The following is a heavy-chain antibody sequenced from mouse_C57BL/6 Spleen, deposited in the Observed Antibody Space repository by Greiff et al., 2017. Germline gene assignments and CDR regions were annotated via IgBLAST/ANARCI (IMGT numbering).Heavy chain of an antibody. D-gene: IGHD1-1*01. CDR1: GYAFSSSR. V-gene: IGHV1-82*01. CDR2: NYPGDGDT. J-gene: IGHJ4*01. CDR3: ASITTGARVY. Sequence: QLQQSGPELVKPGASVKISCKASGYAFSSSRMNWVKQRPGKGLEWIGRNYPGDGDTNYNGKFKGKATRTADKSTSTAYMPLSSLTCEDSAVYFCASITTGARVYWGQGTSVTVSS.